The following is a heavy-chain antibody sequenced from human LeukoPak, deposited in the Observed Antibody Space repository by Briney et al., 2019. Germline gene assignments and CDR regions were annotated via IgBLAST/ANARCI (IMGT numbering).Heavy chain of an antibody. CDR3: ARLDTYYYDSSGYSPD. D-gene: IGHD3-22*01. V-gene: IGHV1-69*02. Sequence: SVKVSCKASGGTFSSDTISWVRQAPGQGLEWMGRIIPILGIANYAQKFQGRVTITADKSTSTAYMELSSLRSEDTAVYYCARLDTYYYDSSGYSPDWGQGTLVTVSS. CDR2: IIPILGIA. J-gene: IGHJ4*02. CDR1: GGTFSSDT.